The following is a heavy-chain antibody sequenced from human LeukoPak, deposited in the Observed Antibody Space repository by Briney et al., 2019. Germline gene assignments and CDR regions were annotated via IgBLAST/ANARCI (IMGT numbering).Heavy chain of an antibody. V-gene: IGHV3-33*01. CDR3: ARDEVTTPRD. D-gene: IGHD4-17*01. J-gene: IGHJ4*02. Sequence: PGGFLRLSCAASGFTFSSYGMHWVRQAPGKGLEWVAVMWYDGSNKYYADSVKGRFTISRDNSKNTLYLQMHSLRAEDTAVYYCARDEVTTPRDWGQGTLVTISS. CDR1: GFTFSSYG. CDR2: MWYDGSNK.